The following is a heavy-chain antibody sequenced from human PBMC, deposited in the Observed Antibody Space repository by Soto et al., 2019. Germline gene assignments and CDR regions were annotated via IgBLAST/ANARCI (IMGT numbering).Heavy chain of an antibody. CDR3: ARVPGGGRQGLITPWYNFGMDV. CDR2: IHYSGTT. Sequence: SETLSLTCTVSGASISSGGYYWTWIRQTPGKGLVWIGNIHYSGTTYYKPALQSRMSISVDTSKTHFSWRLHSLTAADTAVYYCARVPGGGRQGLITPWYNFGMDVWGQGTTVTVSS. V-gene: IGHV4-31*03. CDR1: GASISSGGYY. J-gene: IGHJ6*02. D-gene: IGHD1-20*01.